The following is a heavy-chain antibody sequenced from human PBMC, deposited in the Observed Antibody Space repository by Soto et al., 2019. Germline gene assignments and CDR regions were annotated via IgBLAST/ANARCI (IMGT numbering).Heavy chain of an antibody. D-gene: IGHD5-12*01. V-gene: IGHV4-31*03. CDR2: IYYSGRT. Sequence: QVQLQESGPGLVKPSRTLSLICTVSGGSISSGGYYWSWIRQHPGKGLQWIGYIYYSGRTYYNPSFKGRVNIAVDTSKNQLTLKLSSVTAADTAVYYGAREEGGGYDHRWFDPWGQGTLVTVSS. J-gene: IGHJ5*02. CDR3: AREEGGGYDHRWFDP. CDR1: GGSISSGGYY.